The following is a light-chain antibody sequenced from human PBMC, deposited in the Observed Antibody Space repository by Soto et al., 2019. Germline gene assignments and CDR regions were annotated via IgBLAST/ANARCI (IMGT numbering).Light chain of an antibody. CDR2: GAS. J-gene: IGKJ1*01. CDR1: QSVGAN. Sequence: EIVMTQSPATLSVSPGERATLSCRASQSVGANLAWYQQKPGQASRLLIYGASTRAAGISPRFSGGGSGTEFTLTISSLQSEDFGVYYCQQYTYWPRTFGQGTKVGIK. CDR3: QQYTYWPRT. V-gene: IGKV3-15*01.